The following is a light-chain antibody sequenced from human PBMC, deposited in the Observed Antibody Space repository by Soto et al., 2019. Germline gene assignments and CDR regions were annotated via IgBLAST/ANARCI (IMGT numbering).Light chain of an antibody. J-gene: IGKJ1*01. CDR2: GAS. Sequence: EIVMTQSPATLSVSPGGRATLSCRASQSISDTLAWYQQKPGQAPRLLIYGASTRAPGFPARFSGSGSGTDFTLTISSLQSEDFAVSYCHQYNNWPWTLGQGTKVDIK. CDR3: HQYNNWPWT. CDR1: QSISDT. V-gene: IGKV3-15*01.